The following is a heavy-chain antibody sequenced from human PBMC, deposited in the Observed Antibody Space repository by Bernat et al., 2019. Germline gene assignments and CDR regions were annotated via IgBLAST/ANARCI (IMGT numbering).Heavy chain of an antibody. V-gene: IGHV4-39*01. CDR2: IYYSGTT. J-gene: IGHJ4*02. Sequence: QLQLQASGPGLVKPSETLSLTCAVPGGSVSSSSYDWGWVRQPPGKGLEWIGNIYYSGTTYFNPSLKTRITVSVDTSKNPFSLTLSSVTAADTAVYSCARLDFWTGSGASYFDLWGQGTLVTVSS. D-gene: IGHD3/OR15-3a*01. CDR3: ARLDFWTGSGASYFDL. CDR1: GGSVSSSSYD.